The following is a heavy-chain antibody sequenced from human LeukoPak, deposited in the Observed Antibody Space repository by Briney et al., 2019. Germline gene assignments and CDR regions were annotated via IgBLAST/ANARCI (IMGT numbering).Heavy chain of an antibody. Sequence: SETLSLTCTVSGGSISGYYWSWIRQPPGKGLEWIGYIYYTGSTNYNPSLKSRVTISVDTSKNQFSLKLSSVTAADTAVYYCAGGLRLEYLYDYWGQGTLVTVSS. CDR2: IYYTGST. CDR1: GGSISGYY. D-gene: IGHD5-12*01. J-gene: IGHJ4*02. V-gene: IGHV4-59*01. CDR3: AGGLRLEYLYDY.